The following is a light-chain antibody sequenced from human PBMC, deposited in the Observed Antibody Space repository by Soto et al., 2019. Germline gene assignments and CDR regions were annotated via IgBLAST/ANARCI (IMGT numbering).Light chain of an antibody. CDR3: HQRSSWPLT. J-gene: IGKJ4*01. V-gene: IGKV3-11*01. Sequence: EIVLTQSPATLSLSPGERATLSCRASQSISSFLAWYQHKPGRAPRLLIYDVSNRATGIPARFSGGGSGTDFTLTIRSLELEDFAVYYCHQRSSWPLTFGGGTNVEIK. CDR1: QSISSF. CDR2: DVS.